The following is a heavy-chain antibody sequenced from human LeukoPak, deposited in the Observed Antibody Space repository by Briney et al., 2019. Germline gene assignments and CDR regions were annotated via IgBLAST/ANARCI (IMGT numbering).Heavy chain of an antibody. D-gene: IGHD2-21*02. V-gene: IGHV3-9*01. CDR1: GFTFDDYV. CDR2: ISWNSGRI. CDR3: AKDVTATASSYYGMDV. Sequence: PGRSLRLSCAASGFTFDDYVMHWVRQAPGKGLEWVSGISWNSGRIGYADSVKSRFTISRDNAKNSLYLQMNSLRAEDTALYYCAKDVTATASSYYGMDVWGQGTTVTVSS. J-gene: IGHJ6*02.